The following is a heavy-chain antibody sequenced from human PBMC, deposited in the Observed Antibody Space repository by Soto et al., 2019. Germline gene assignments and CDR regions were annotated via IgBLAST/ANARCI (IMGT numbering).Heavy chain of an antibody. D-gene: IGHD1-26*01. Sequence: QVQLVQSGAEVKKPGASVKVSCKASGYTFTSYAMHWVRQAPGQRLEWMGWINAGNGNTNYSPKFQGRVTITRDTSASTAYMELSSLRSEDTAVYYCARGLGLYYFDYWGQGTRVTVSS. CDR1: GYTFTSYA. CDR3: ARGLGLYYFDY. CDR2: INAGNGNT. V-gene: IGHV1-3*01. J-gene: IGHJ4*02.